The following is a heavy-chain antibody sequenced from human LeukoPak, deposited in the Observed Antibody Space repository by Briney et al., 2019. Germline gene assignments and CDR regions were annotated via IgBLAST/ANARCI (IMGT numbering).Heavy chain of an antibody. Sequence: GGSLRLSCTASGFTFGDYAMSWVRQAPGKALEWVGFIRSKAYGGTTEYAASVKGRFTISRDDSKSIAYLQMNSLKTEDTAVYYCTRLITMIVVVITTNWFDPWGQGTLVTVSS. CDR2: IRSKAYGGTT. V-gene: IGHV3-49*04. J-gene: IGHJ5*02. CDR1: GFTFGDYA. CDR3: TRLITMIVVVITTNWFDP. D-gene: IGHD3-22*01.